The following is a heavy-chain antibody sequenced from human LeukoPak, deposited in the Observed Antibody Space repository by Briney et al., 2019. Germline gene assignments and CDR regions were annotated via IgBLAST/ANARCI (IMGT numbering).Heavy chain of an antibody. V-gene: IGHV1-8*01. D-gene: IGHD5-18*01. CDR1: GYTFTSYD. Sequence: ASVKVSCKASGYTFTSYDINWVRQATGQGLEWLGWMNPNSGNTGYAQKFQGRVTMTRNISISTAYMDLSSLRSEDTAVYYCAGRGGYSYYYGMDVWGQGTTVTVSS. CDR2: MNPNSGNT. CDR3: AGRGGYSYYYGMDV. J-gene: IGHJ6*02.